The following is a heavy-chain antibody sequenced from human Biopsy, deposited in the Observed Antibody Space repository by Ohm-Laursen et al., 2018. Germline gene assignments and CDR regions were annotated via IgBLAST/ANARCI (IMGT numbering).Heavy chain of an antibody. CDR3: AKTFHGSSFLYDY. V-gene: IGHV3-23*01. CDR1: RFTFSSDA. Sequence: SLRLSCAASRFTFSSDAMSWVRQAPGKGLERVSAISGSSTSYYADSVKGRFTISRDNSKNTLYLQMNSLTAEDTAVYYCAKTFHGSSFLYDYWGQGTLVTVSS. J-gene: IGHJ4*02. CDR2: ISGSSTS. D-gene: IGHD2-15*01.